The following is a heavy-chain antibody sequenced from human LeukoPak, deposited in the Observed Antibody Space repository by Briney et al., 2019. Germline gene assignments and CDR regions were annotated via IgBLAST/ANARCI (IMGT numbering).Heavy chain of an antibody. Sequence: PSETLSLTCTVSGGSLSSYYWSWIRQPAGKGLEWIGRIYSSGTTNYNPSLKSRVTMSVDTSKYQISLKLSSVTATDTAVYYCARGLGTITFDYWGQGTLVTVSS. CDR2: IYSSGTT. D-gene: IGHD1-26*01. CDR3: ARGLGTITFDY. V-gene: IGHV4-4*07. CDR1: GGSLSSYY. J-gene: IGHJ4*02.